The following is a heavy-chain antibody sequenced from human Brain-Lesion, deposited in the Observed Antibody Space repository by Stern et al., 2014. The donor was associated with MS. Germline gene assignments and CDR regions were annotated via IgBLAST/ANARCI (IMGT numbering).Heavy chain of an antibody. D-gene: IGHD2-15*01. V-gene: IGHV4-39*01. J-gene: IGHJ5*02. CDR2: IYYSGNT. Sequence: QVQLVQSGPGLVKPSETLSLTCTVAGGSVSSTSYAWAWIRQPPGKGLEWIGTIYYSGNTYYSPSLKSRLTLSLETSKNQFSLQLRSVTAADTAVYYCAGEEDIRYCSGGSCTGNWFDPWGQGTLVTVSS. CDR3: AGEEDIRYCSGGSCTGNWFDP. CDR1: GGSVSSTSYA.